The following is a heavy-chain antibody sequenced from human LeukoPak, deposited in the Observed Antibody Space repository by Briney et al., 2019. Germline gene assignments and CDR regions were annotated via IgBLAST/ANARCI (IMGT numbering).Heavy chain of an antibody. CDR3: ARAPVTTGPYYYYYYYMDV. D-gene: IGHD4-11*01. CDR2: IYYSGST. V-gene: IGHV4-39*01. J-gene: IGHJ6*03. Sequence: SQTLSLTCTVSGGSISSGDYYWSWIRQPPGKGLEWIGSIYYSGSTYYNSSLKSRVTTSVDTSKNQFSLKLSSVTAADTAVYYCARAPVTTGPYYYYYYYMDVWGKGTTVTVSS. CDR1: GGSISSGDYY.